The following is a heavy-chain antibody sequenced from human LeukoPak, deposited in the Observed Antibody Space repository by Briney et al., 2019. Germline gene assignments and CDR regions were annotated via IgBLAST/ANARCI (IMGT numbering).Heavy chain of an antibody. Sequence: GGSLRLSCAASGSTFSTYAMSWVRQSPEKGLEWVSAISGSGGRTYYADSVKGRFTISRDNSKTTLYLQMNSLRAEDTAVYYCARDPWGIDDAFDIWGQGTMVTVSP. CDR1: GSTFSTYA. V-gene: IGHV3-23*01. CDR2: ISGSGGRT. D-gene: IGHD3-16*01. J-gene: IGHJ3*02. CDR3: ARDPWGIDDAFDI.